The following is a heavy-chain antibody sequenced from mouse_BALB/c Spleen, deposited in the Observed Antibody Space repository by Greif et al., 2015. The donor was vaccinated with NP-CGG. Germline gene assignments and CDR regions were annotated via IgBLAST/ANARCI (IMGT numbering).Heavy chain of an antibody. V-gene: IGHV1-18*01. CDR3: ARGGYYRYEERFAY. CDR2: INPNNGGT. J-gene: IGHJ3*01. CDR1: GYTFTDYN. Sequence: EVQLQQSGPELVKPGASVKIPCKASGYTFTDYNMDWVKQSHGKSLEWIGDINPNNGGTIYNQKFKGKATLTVDKSSSTAYMELRSLTSEDTAVYYCARGGYYRYEERFAYWGQGTLVTVSA. D-gene: IGHD2-14*01.